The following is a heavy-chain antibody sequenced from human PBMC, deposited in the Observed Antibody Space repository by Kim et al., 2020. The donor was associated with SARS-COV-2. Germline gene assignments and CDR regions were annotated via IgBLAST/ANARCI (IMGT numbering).Heavy chain of an antibody. J-gene: IGHJ5*02. Sequence: ASVKVSCKASGYTFTGYYMHWVRQAPGQGLEWMGWINPNSGGTNYAQKFQGRVTMTRDTSISTAYMELSRLRSDVTAVYYCAREGITMVRGVRSWFDPWGQGTLVTVSS. CDR2: INPNSGGT. V-gene: IGHV1-2*02. D-gene: IGHD3-10*01. CDR1: GYTFTGYY. CDR3: AREGITMVRGVRSWFDP.